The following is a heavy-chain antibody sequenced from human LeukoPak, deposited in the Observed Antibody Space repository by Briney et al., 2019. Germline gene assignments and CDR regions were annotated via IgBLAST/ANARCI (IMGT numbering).Heavy chain of an antibody. V-gene: IGHV4-34*01. J-gene: IGHJ4*02. CDR2: INHSGST. Sequence: SETLSLTCAVYGGSFSGYYWSWIRQPPGKGLEWIGEINHSGSTNYNPSLKSRVTISVDTSKNQFSLKLSSVTAADTAVYYCARAPGMVLGVRYFDYWGQGTLVTVSS. CDR1: GGSFSGYY. D-gene: IGHD3-10*01. CDR3: ARAPGMVLGVRYFDY.